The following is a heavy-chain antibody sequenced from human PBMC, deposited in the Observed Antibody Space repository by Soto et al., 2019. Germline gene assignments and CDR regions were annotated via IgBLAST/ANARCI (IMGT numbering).Heavy chain of an antibody. Sequence: QVQLVQSGAEVEKPGASVKVSCKASGYTFSSYGISWVRQAPGQGLEWMGWISTYNGNTNYAQKLQGRVTMTTDTSKSTAYMERRSLRSDDTAVYYCARSQGGTKKTYGSGSNDYWGQGTLVTVSS. J-gene: IGHJ4*02. CDR2: ISTYNGNT. V-gene: IGHV1-18*01. CDR1: GYTFSSYG. CDR3: ARSQGGTKKTYGSGSNDY. D-gene: IGHD3-10*01.